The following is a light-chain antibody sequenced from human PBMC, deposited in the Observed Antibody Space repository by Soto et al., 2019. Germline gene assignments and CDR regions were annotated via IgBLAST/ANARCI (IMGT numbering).Light chain of an antibody. CDR1: QSVKTF. Sequence: EIVRTQSPGTPSWSPGERATLSCMASQSVKTFLVWYQPRPVQAPRLLIYDASHRAAGIPGRFSGSGFATDFTLTISSLEPEDAAVSACQQRSNWHPITFGQGTRLEIK. CDR2: DAS. V-gene: IGKV3-11*01. J-gene: IGKJ5*01. CDR3: QQRSNWHPIT.